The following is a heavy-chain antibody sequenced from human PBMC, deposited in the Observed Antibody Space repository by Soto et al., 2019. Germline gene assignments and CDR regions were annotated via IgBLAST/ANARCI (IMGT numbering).Heavy chain of an antibody. V-gene: IGHV3-23*01. CDR1: GFTFSSFA. J-gene: IGHJ1*01. Sequence: GGSLRLSCAASGFTFSSFAMNWVRQVPGKGLDWVASIAADGAWPDYAESAKGRFTISRDNSRNILYLQMNSLTADDKAVYYCGKGKNATTTRIGHWGQGTLVTVS. CDR3: GKGKNATTTRIGH. D-gene: IGHD1-1*01. CDR2: IAADGAWP.